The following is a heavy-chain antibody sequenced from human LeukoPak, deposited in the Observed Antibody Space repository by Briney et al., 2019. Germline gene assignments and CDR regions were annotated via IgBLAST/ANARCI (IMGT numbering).Heavy chain of an antibody. V-gene: IGHV3-11*04. CDR1: GFTFSDYY. Sequence: GGSLRLSCAASGFTFSDYYMSWIRQAPGKGLEWVSYISSSGSTIYYADSVKGRFTISRDNAKNSLYLQMNSLRAEDTAVYYCAREYCSSTSCYRAFDIWGQGTMVTVSS. CDR2: ISSSGSTI. CDR3: AREYCSSTSCYRAFDI. D-gene: IGHD2-2*02. J-gene: IGHJ3*02.